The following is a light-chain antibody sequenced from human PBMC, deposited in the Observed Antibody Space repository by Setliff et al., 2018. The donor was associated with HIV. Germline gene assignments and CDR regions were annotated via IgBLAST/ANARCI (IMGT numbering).Light chain of an antibody. V-gene: IGLV2-23*02. CDR3: CSYGSGDIWV. CDR1: RSDVGNTLS. CDR2: EVD. J-gene: IGLJ3*02. Sequence: SALTQPASVSGSPGQSINISCTGSRSDVGNTLSVSWYQQNVGEVPKLLIYEVDRRPSGISHRFTGSKSANTASLTISGLQVEDEADYYCCSYGSGDIWVFGGGTKVTVL.